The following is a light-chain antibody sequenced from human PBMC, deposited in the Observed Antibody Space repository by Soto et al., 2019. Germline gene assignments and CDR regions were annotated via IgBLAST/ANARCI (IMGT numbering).Light chain of an antibody. CDR2: DAS. CDR1: QSVSKY. J-gene: IGKJ4*01. CDR3: QQRSDWPPS. Sequence: ETVLTQSPPTLSLSPGEGATLSCRASQSVSKYLAWYQHKPGQAPRLLIYDASNRATGIPARFSGSGSGTDFTLTISSLEPEDFAVYYCQQRSDWPPSFGGGTKGEIK. V-gene: IGKV3-11*01.